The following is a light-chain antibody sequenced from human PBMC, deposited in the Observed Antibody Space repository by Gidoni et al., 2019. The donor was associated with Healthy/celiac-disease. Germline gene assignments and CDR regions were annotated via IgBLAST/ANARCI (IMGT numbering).Light chain of an antibody. Sequence: QSALTQPASVSGSPGQSITISCTGTSIDVGGYNYVSWYQQHPGKAPKLMIYEVSNLPSGVSNRFSGSKSGNTASLTISGLQAEDEADYYCSSYTSSSTLVFGGGTKLTVL. CDR1: SIDVGGYNY. J-gene: IGLJ2*01. CDR2: EVS. V-gene: IGLV2-14*01. CDR3: SSYTSSSTLV.